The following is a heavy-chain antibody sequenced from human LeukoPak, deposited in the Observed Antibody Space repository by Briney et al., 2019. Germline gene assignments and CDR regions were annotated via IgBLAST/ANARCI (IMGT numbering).Heavy chain of an antibody. CDR2: IRYDGSNK. Sequence: GGSLRLSCAASGFTFSSYGMHWVRQAPGKGLEWVAFIRYDGSNKYYADSVKGRFTISRDNSKSTLYLQMNSLRAEDTAVYYCAKVPVSSSPKASFDYWGQGTLVTVSS. D-gene: IGHD6-6*01. CDR1: GFTFSSYG. CDR3: AKVPVSSSPKASFDY. V-gene: IGHV3-30*02. J-gene: IGHJ4*02.